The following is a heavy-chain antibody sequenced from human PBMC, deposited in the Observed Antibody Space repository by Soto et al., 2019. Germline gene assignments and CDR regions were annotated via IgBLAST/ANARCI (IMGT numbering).Heavy chain of an antibody. CDR2: IDPSHSYT. D-gene: IGHD3-16*01. J-gene: IGHJ5*02. CDR3: ARHEGGLKNWFDP. Sequence: GESLKISCKGSGYSFTVYWISWVRQMPGKGLEWMGRIDPSHSYTNYSPSFQGHVTISADKSISTAYLQWSSLKASDTAMYYCARHEGGLKNWFDPWGQGTLVTVSS. CDR1: GYSFTVYW. V-gene: IGHV5-10-1*01.